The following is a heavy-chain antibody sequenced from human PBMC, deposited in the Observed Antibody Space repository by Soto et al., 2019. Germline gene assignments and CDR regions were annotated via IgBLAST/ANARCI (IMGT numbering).Heavy chain of an antibody. CDR3: ARLGDSSGWYGFYYYYGTDV. D-gene: IGHD6-19*01. Sequence: SETLSLTCTVSGGSIRSSIYYWGWIRKPPGKGLEWIGSIYYSGSTYYNPSLKSRVTISVDTSKNQFSLKLSSVTAADTAVYYCARLGDSSGWYGFYYYYGTDVWAKGPRSP. J-gene: IGHJ6*02. CDR1: GGSIRSSIYY. V-gene: IGHV4-39*01. CDR2: IYYSGST.